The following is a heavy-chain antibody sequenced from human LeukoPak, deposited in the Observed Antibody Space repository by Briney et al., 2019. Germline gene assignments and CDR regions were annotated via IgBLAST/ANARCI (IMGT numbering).Heavy chain of an antibody. Sequence: PGGSLRLSCAASGFTFDDYAMHWVRQAPGKGLEWVSGISWNSGSIGYADSVKGRFTISRDNAKNSLYLQMNSLRAEDTAVYYCAKDRCSGGSCYYFDYWGQGTLVTVSS. CDR3: AKDRCSGGSCYYFDY. V-gene: IGHV3-9*01. D-gene: IGHD2-15*01. J-gene: IGHJ4*02. CDR1: GFTFDDYA. CDR2: ISWNSGSI.